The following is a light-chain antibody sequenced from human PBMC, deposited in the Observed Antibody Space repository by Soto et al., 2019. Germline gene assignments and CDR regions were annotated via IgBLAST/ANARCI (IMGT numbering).Light chain of an antibody. CDR2: GAS. Sequence: EIVLTQSPGTLSLSPGERATLSCRASQSVSRSYLAWYQQKPGQAPRLLIYGASSRATGIPDRFSGSGSGTDFNLTINRLEPEDFAVYYCQQYGSSPPWTFGQGTKVEIK. CDR1: QSVSRSY. CDR3: QQYGSSPPWT. J-gene: IGKJ1*01. V-gene: IGKV3-20*01.